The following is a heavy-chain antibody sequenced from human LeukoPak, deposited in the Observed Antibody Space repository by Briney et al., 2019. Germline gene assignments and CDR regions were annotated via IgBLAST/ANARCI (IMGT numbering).Heavy chain of an antibody. Sequence: GASVKVSCKASGGTFSTNAISWVRQAPGQGLEWMGWISAYNGNTNYAQKLQGRVTMTTDTSTSTAYMELRSLRSDDTAVYYCARDWPYYYDGSGYYYDFDYWGQGTLVTVSS. J-gene: IGHJ4*02. CDR2: ISAYNGNT. D-gene: IGHD3-22*01. CDR1: GGTFSTNA. CDR3: ARDWPYYYDGSGYYYDFDY. V-gene: IGHV1-18*01.